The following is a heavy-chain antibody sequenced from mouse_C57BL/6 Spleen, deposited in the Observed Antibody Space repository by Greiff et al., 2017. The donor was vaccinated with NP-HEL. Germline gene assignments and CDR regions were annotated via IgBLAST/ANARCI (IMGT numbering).Heavy chain of an antibody. Sequence: VKLQQPGAELVRPGSSVKLSCKASGYTFTSYWMDWVKQRPGQGLEWIGNIYPSDSETHYNQKFKDKATLTVDKSSSTAYMQLSSLTSEESAVYYCAREEGKLGRYFDYWGQGTTLTVSS. V-gene: IGHV1-61*01. CDR2: IYPSDSET. J-gene: IGHJ2*01. D-gene: IGHD4-1*01. CDR3: AREEGKLGRYFDY. CDR1: GYTFTSYW.